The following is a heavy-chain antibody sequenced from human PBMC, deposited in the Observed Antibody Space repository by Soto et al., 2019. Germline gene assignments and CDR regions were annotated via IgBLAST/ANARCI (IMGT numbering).Heavy chain of an antibody. J-gene: IGHJ5*02. D-gene: IGHD6-19*01. CDR3: AKPQWLVPGLGWFDP. CDR2: ISGSGGST. Sequence: GGSLRLSCAASGFTFSSYAMSWVRQAPGKGLEWVSAISGSGGSTYYADSVKGRFTISRDNSKNTLYLQMNSLRAEDTAVYYCAKPQWLVPGLGWFDPWGQGTLVTVSS. CDR1: GFTFSSYA. V-gene: IGHV3-23*01.